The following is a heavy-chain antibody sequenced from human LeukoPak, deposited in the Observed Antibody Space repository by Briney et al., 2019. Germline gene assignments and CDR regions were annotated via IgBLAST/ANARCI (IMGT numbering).Heavy chain of an antibody. CDR2: IIPILGIA. CDR3: ARERMVRYVVPAVMGVGINFHYYGLDV. Sequence: SVKVSCKASGGTFSSYAISWVRQAPGQGLEWMGRIIPILGIANYAQKFQGRVTITADKSTSTAYMELSSLRSEDTAVYYCARERMVRYVVPAVMGVGINFHYYGLDVWGQGTTVTVSS. V-gene: IGHV1-69*04. J-gene: IGHJ6*02. CDR1: GGTFSSYA. D-gene: IGHD2-2*01.